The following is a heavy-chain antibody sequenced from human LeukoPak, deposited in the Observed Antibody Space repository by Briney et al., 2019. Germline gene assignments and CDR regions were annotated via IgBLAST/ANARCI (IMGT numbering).Heavy chain of an antibody. CDR2: IWYDGSNK. Sequence: GGSLRLSCAASGFTFSSYGMHWVRQAPGKGLEWVAVIWYDGSNKYYADSVKGRFTISRDNSKDTLYLQMNSLRAEDTAVYYCAKDFSSSWYRLFDYWGQGTLVTVSS. CDR1: GFTFSSYG. J-gene: IGHJ4*02. D-gene: IGHD6-13*01. V-gene: IGHV3-33*06. CDR3: AKDFSSSWYRLFDY.